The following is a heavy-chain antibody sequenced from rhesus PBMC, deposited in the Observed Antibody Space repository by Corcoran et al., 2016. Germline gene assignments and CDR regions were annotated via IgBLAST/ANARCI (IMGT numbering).Heavy chain of an antibody. V-gene: IGHV4-106*01. CDR2: IYGSGGST. CDR3: ASPIAAVRYYFDY. D-gene: IGHD6-25*01. CDR1: GGSISDDYY. J-gene: IGHJ4*01. Sequence: QVQLQESGPGLVKPSETLSLTCAVSGGSISDDYYWSWIRQPPGKGLEWIGYIYGSGGSTNYNPSLKNRVTISIDTSKNQFSLKLSSVTAADTAVYYCASPIAAVRYYFDYWGQGVLVTVSS.